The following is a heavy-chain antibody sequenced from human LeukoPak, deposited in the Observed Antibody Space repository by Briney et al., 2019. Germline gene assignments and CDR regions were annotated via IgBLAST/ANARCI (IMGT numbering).Heavy chain of an antibody. J-gene: IGHJ3*02. CDR2: INPNSGGT. D-gene: IGHD3-9*01. Sequence: ASVKVSCKASGYTFTGYYMHWVRQAPGQGLEWMGWINPNSGGTDYAQKFQGRVTMTRDTSTSTAYMELSRLRSDDTAMYYCARVESYYDVLTGYYKRSAFDIWGQGTMVTVSS. CDR3: ARVESYYDVLTGYYKRSAFDI. CDR1: GYTFTGYY. V-gene: IGHV1-2*02.